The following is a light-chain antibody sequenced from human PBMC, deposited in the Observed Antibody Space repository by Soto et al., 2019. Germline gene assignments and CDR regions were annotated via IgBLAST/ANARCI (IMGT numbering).Light chain of an antibody. V-gene: IGKV3-20*01. CDR2: GAS. CDR3: QQYGRT. CDR1: QSVSSSY. Sequence: EIVLTQSPGTLSLSPWERATLSCRASQSVSSSYLAWYQQKPGQAPRLLIYGASSRATGIPDRFSGSGSGTDFTLTISRLEPEDFAVYYCQQYGRTFGQGTRWIS. J-gene: IGKJ1*01.